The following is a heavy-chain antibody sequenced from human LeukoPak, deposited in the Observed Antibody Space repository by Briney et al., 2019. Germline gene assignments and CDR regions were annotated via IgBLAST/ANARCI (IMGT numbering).Heavy chain of an antibody. CDR3: ARDSANWYFDF. CDR1: GASISRYY. J-gene: IGHJ4*02. V-gene: IGHV4-59*01. Sequence: PSETLSLTCTVSGASISRYYWSWIRQPPGKGLEWIGYIYSSGSTNYNPSLKSRVTISADTSKNRFSLKLSSVTAADTAVYYCARDSANWYFDFWGQGTLLTVSS. CDR2: IYSSGST. D-gene: IGHD1-1*01.